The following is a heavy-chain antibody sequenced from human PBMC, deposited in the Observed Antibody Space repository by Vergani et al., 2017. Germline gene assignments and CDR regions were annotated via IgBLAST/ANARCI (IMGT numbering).Heavy chain of an antibody. CDR1: GFTLSNYD. CDR3: AKHFRGWSIDY. Sequence: QVQLVESGGSVVQRGGSLRLSCATSGFTLSNYDMQWIRQGPGKGLEFVAFIQFDGSNQYYADSVKGRFTLSRDFSKNTLYLQMNSLRTDDTATYYCAKHFRGWSIDYWGQGTQVIVSS. CDR2: IQFDGSNQ. J-gene: IGHJ4*02. D-gene: IGHD3-3*01. V-gene: IGHV3-30*02.